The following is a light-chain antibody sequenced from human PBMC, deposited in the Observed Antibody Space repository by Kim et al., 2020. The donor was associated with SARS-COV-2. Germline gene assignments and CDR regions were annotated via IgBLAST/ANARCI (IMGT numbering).Light chain of an antibody. Sequence: ASVGDRATITCGPSKDIRNDLGWYQQSPGRAPKRLIYGASSLQSGVPSRFSGSGSGTEFTLTISSVQPEDFATYFCLQHSTYPITFGQRTRREIK. CDR2: GAS. J-gene: IGKJ5*01. CDR1: KDIRND. CDR3: LQHSTYPIT. V-gene: IGKV1-17*01.